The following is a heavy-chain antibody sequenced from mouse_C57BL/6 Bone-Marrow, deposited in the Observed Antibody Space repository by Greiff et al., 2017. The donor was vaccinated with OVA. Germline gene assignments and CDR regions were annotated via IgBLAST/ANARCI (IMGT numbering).Heavy chain of an antibody. Sequence: EVQLVESGGGLVQPKGSLKLSCAASGFTFNTYAMHWVRQAPGKGLEWVARIRSKSSTYATYYADSVKDRFTISRDDSQSMLYLQMNNLKTEGTAMYYCVRGDYYAMDYWGQGTSVTVSS. J-gene: IGHJ4*01. CDR2: IRSKSSTYAT. CDR1: GFTFNTYA. CDR3: VRGDYYAMDY. V-gene: IGHV10-3*01.